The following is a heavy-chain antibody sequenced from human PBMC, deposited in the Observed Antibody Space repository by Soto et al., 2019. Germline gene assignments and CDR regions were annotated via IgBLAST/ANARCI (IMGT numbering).Heavy chain of an antibody. CDR2: ESGRAGST. V-gene: IGHV3-23*01. D-gene: IGHD1-20*01. CDR1: GVPFSNYA. Sequence: EVQLLESGGGLVQPGESPRLSWTASGVPFSNYAMSWVRQAPGTALEGVSTESGRAGSTYYAGFVLGRFTISRDNSKSTLDLEMNSLRAEDTAVYYCAKGRITLAGYGMDVWGQGTTVTVSS. CDR3: AKGRITLAGYGMDV. J-gene: IGHJ6*02.